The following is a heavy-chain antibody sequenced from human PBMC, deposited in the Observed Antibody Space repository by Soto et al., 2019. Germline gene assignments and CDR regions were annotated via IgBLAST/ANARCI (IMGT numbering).Heavy chain of an antibody. J-gene: IGHJ4*02. Sequence: LGGSLRLSCVVSGFTFNNYGINWVRQAPGKGLEWVSSVSKSGYTYYSDSVKGRFTISRDNAKNSVSLQMNTLRAEDTAVYYCAREDSIIIPAVSDFWGQGT. D-gene: IGHD2-2*01. V-gene: IGHV3-21*01. CDR1: GFTFNNYG. CDR2: VSKSGYT. CDR3: AREDSIIIPAVSDF.